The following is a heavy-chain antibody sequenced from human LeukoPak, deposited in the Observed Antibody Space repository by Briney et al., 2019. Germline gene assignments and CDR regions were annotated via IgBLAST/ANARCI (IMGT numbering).Heavy chain of an antibody. CDR1: GFTLSSYS. D-gene: IGHD2-15*01. J-gene: IGHJ3*02. Sequence: GGSLRLSCAASGFTLSSYSMNWVRQAPGKGLEWVSSISSSSSYIYYADSVKGRFTISRDNAKNSLYLQMNSLRAEDTAVYYCARFIIQKYCSGGSCSSEGFAFDIGGQGTMVTVSS. V-gene: IGHV3-21*01. CDR3: ARFIIQKYCSGGSCSSEGFAFDI. CDR2: ISSSSSYI.